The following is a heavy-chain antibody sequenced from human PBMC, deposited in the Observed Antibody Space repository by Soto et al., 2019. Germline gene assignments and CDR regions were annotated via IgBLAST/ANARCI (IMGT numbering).Heavy chain of an antibody. CDR1: GFTVSSNY. CDR2: IYSGGST. D-gene: IGHD6-13*01. J-gene: IGHJ3*02. CDR3: ARDLAAAGTRAFDI. V-gene: IGHV3-66*01. Sequence: GGSLGLSCAASGFTVSSNYMSWVRQAPGKGLEWVSVIYSGGSTYYADSVKGRFTISRDNSKNTLYLQMNSLRAEDTAVYYCARDLAAAGTRAFDIWGQGTMVT.